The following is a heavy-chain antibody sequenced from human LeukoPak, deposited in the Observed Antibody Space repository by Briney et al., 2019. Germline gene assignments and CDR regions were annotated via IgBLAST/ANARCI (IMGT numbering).Heavy chain of an antibody. CDR1: GYAFTSHY. D-gene: IGHD3-16*02. J-gene: IGHJ5*02. CDR2: INPSGSST. CDR3: ARDNSVGDIAWWFDP. V-gene: IGHV1-46*01. Sequence: ASVKVSCKASGYAFTSHYMHWVRQAPGQGLEWMGLINPSGSSTLYAQKFQGRVTMTRDMSTTTDYMELSSLRSEDTAVYYCARDNSVGDIAWWFDPWGQGTLVTVSS.